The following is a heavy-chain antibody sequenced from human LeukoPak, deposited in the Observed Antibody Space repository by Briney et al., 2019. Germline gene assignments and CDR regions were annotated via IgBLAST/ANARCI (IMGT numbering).Heavy chain of an antibody. CDR1: GYTLTELS. CDR2: FDPEDGET. CDR3: ATVPPWDSSGYYYDYFDY. V-gene: IGHV1-24*01. J-gene: IGHJ4*02. D-gene: IGHD3-22*01. Sequence: GASVKVPCKVSGYTLTELSMHWVRQAPGKGLEWMGGFDPEDGETIYAQKFQGRVTMTEDTSTDTAYMELSSLRSEDTAVYYCATVPPWDSSGYYYDYFDYWGQGTLVTVSS.